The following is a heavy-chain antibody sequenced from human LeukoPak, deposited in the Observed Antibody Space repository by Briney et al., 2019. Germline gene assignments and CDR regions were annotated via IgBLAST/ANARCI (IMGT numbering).Heavy chain of an antibody. J-gene: IGHJ4*02. Sequence: SETLSLTCAVYGGSFSGYYWSWIRQPPGKGLEWIGEINHSGSTNYNPSHKSRVTISVDTSKNQFSLKLSSVTAADTAVYYCARGSGSYLYWGQGTLVTVSS. CDR3: ARGSGSYLY. D-gene: IGHD1-26*01. V-gene: IGHV4-34*01. CDR1: GGSFSGYY. CDR2: INHSGST.